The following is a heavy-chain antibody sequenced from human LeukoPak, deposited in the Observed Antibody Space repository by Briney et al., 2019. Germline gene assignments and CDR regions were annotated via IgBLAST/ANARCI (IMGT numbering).Heavy chain of an antibody. CDR1: GFTFSSYA. J-gene: IGHJ6*02. V-gene: IGHV3-30-3*01. CDR2: ISYDGSNK. Sequence: GRSLRLSCAASGFTFSSYAMHWVRQAPGKGLEWVAVISYDGSNKYYADSVKGRFTISRDNSKNTLYLQMNSLRAEDTAVYYCARAWGLGHYHYYYGMDVWGQGTTVTVSS. CDR3: ARAWGLGHYHYYYGMDV. D-gene: IGHD7-27*01.